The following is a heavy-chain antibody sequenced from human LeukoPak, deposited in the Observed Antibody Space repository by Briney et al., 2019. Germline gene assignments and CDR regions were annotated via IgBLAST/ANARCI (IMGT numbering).Heavy chain of an antibody. V-gene: IGHV4-4*02. CDR3: ARDQYYYDRSGNYYDYYGMDV. J-gene: IGHJ6*02. CDR2: VNLQGST. Sequence: SSGTLSLTCDVSGGSITQTNYWTWVRQPPGKGLEWIGEVNLQGSTNYNPSLMRRVAISVDTSANHVSLQLTSVTAADTAVYYCARDQYYYDRSGNYYDYYGMDVWGQGTTVTVSS. D-gene: IGHD3-22*01. CDR1: GGSITQTNY.